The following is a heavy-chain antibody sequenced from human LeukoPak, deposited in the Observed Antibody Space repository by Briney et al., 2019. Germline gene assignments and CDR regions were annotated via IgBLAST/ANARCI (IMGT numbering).Heavy chain of an antibody. CDR1: GFTFSSYW. CDR2: INWNGDTI. J-gene: IGHJ6*03. CDR3: ARGRATLDYYYYMDV. Sequence: GGSLRLSCAASGFTFSSYWMHWVRQAPGKGLEWVSGINWNGDTIGYADSVKGRFTISRDNAKNSLYLQMNSLRAEDTALYYCARGRATLDYYYYMDVWGKGTTVTVSS. D-gene: IGHD5-12*01. V-gene: IGHV3-20*04.